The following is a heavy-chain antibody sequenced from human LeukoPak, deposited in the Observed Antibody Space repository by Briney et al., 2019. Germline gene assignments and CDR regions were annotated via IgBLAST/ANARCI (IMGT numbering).Heavy chain of an antibody. CDR3: TTRNYYDSRRFDY. CDR2: IKSKTDGGTT. Sequence: GGSLRLSCAASGFTFSNAWMSWVRQALGKGLEWVGRIKSKTDGGTTDYAAPVKGRFTISRDDSKNTLYLQMNSLKTEDTAVYYCTTRNYYDSRRFDYWGQGTLVTVSS. J-gene: IGHJ4*02. D-gene: IGHD3-22*01. CDR1: GFTFSNAW. V-gene: IGHV3-15*01.